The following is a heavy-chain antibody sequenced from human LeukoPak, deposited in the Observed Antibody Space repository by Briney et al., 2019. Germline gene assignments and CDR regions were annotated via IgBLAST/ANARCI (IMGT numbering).Heavy chain of an antibody. CDR3: ARTSRLNWNYAHNAFDI. V-gene: IGHV3-21*01. J-gene: IGHJ3*02. CDR2: ISSSSSYI. CDR1: GFTFSSYS. D-gene: IGHD1-7*01. Sequence: GGSLRLSCAASGFTFSSYSMNWVRQAPGEGLEWVSSISSSSSYIYYADSVKGRFTISRDNAKNSLYLQMNSLRAEDTAVYYCARTSRLNWNYAHNAFDIWGQGTMVTVSS.